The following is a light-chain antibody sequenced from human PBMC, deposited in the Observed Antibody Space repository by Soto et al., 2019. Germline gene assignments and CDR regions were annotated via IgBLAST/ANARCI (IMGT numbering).Light chain of an antibody. V-gene: IGLV2-14*01. CDR3: ISYTLSRAYV. J-gene: IGLJ1*01. CDR2: SVS. Sequence: QSVLTTLASVSGSPGQSFTISCRGTRSDIGASDHVAWYKKFTGKSPKLMIYSVSNRPSRVSYRFSGSKSGNTASLTNSGRQAKDESDYYCISYTLSRAYVVVSGTKGTVL. CDR1: RSDIGASDH.